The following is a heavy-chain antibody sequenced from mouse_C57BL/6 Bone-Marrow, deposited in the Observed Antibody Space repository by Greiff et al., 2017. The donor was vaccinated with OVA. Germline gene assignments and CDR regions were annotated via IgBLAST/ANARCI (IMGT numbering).Heavy chain of an antibody. CDR1: GYAFSSSW. D-gene: IGHD1-3*01. V-gene: IGHV1-82*01. CDR3: ASPYKGWFAY. J-gene: IGHJ3*01. CDR2: IYPGDGDT. Sequence: VKLQQSGPELVKPGASVKISCKASGYAFSSSWMNWVKQRPGKGLEWIGRIYPGDGDTNYNGKFKGKATLTADKSSSTAYMQLSSLTSEDSAVYFCASPYKGWFAYWGQGTLVTVSA.